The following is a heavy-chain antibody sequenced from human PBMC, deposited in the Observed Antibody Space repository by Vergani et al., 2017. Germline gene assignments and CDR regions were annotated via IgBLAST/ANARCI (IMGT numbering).Heavy chain of an antibody. CDR1: GGSISSGDYY. D-gene: IGHD2-2*01. J-gene: IGHJ5*02. CDR3: ARENVVPAASDNWFDP. Sequence: QVQLQESGPGLVKPSQTLSLTCTVSGGSISSGDYYWSWLRQPPGKGLEWIGYIYYSGSTYYNPSLKSRVTISVDTSKNQFSLKLSSVTAADTAVYYCARENVVPAASDNWFDPWGQGTLVTVSS. CDR2: IYYSGST. V-gene: IGHV4-30-4*01.